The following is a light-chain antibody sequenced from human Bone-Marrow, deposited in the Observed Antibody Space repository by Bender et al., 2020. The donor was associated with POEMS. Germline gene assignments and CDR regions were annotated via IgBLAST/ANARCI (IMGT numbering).Light chain of an antibody. V-gene: IGLV2-8*01. CDR2: EVS. J-gene: IGLJ2*01. CDR3: ATWDDSMSLPV. CDR1: SSDVGGYDY. Sequence: QSALTQPPSASGSPGQSVTISCTGTSSDVGGYDYVSWYQQHPDKAPKLIIYEVSKRPSGIPERFSGSKSGTSASLAITGLQSDDEADYFCATWDDSMSLPVFGGGTKVTVL.